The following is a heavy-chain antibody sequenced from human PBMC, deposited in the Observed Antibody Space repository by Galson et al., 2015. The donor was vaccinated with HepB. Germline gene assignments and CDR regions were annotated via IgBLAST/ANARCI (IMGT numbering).Heavy chain of an antibody. V-gene: IGHV1-2*02. Sequence: SVKVSCKASGFTFTAYYLHWWRQAPGQGPEWMGWINPTDGGTSYARNFQGRVTMTRDTSITTAYMELNSLTSDDTAMFLCSRGFDYWGQGTRVAVSS. CDR3: SRGFDY. CDR2: INPTDGGT. CDR1: GFTFTAYY. J-gene: IGHJ4*02.